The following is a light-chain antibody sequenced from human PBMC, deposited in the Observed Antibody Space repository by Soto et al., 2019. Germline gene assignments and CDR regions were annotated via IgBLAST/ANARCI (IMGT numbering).Light chain of an antibody. CDR3: QQSGNLPLT. V-gene: IGKV3-20*01. Sequence: EIVLTQSPGTLSLSPGERATLSCRASQTITTLAWYQRNPGQAPRLLIYRVSSRATGVPDRFSGSGSGTDYTLTISRLEHEDSEVYYCQQSGNLPLTLGGGTKVDIK. CDR2: RVS. J-gene: IGKJ4*01. CDR1: QTITT.